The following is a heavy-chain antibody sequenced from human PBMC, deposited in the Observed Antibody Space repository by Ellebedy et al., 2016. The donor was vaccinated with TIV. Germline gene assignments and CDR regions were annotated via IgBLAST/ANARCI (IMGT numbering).Heavy chain of an antibody. D-gene: IGHD3-22*01. J-gene: IGHJ4*02. V-gene: IGHV1-2*04. CDR1: GYTFTGYY. CDR2: INPNSGGT. CDR3: ARGSLYDSSGYLADYFDY. Sequence: ASVKVSCXASGYTFTGYYMHWVRQAPGQGLEWMGWINPNSGGTNYAQKFQGWVTMTRDTSISTAYMELSRLRSDDTAVYYCARGSLYDSSGYLADYFDYWGQGTLVTVSS.